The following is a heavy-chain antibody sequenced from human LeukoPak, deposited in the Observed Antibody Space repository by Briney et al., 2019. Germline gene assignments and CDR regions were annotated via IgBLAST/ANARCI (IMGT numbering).Heavy chain of an antibody. Sequence: PGGSLRLSCAASGFSFSNYGMHWVRQAPGKGLEWVAVIRDDGSYKYYADSVKGRFTISRDNSENTLYLQMNSLRAEDTAVYYCAKPTRGSGSFLIDYWGQGTLVTVSS. J-gene: IGHJ4*02. CDR1: GFSFSNYG. V-gene: IGHV3-30*02. CDR2: IRDDGSYK. CDR3: AKPTRGSGSFLIDY. D-gene: IGHD1-26*01.